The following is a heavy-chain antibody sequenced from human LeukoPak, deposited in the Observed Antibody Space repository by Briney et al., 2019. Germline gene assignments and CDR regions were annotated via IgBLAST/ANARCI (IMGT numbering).Heavy chain of an antibody. J-gene: IGHJ5*02. CDR2: ISGSGTSA. Sequence: GGSLRLSCAASGFTFSSYAMSWVRQAPGKGLEWVSAISGSGTSAYYADSVKGRFTTSRDNSKNTLYVQMNSLRVEDTAVYYCAKDKGFDPWGQGTLVTVSS. CDR3: AKDKGFDP. CDR1: GFTFSSYA. V-gene: IGHV3-23*01.